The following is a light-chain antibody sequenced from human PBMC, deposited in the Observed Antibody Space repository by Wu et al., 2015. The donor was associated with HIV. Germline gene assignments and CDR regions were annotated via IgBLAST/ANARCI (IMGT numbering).Light chain of an antibody. CDR1: QSVASF. V-gene: IGKV3-11*01. J-gene: IGKJ1*01. CDR3: QQYKNWLRT. CDR2: DAS. Sequence: EIVLTQFPATLSLSPGERATLSCRASQSVASFLAWYQQKPGQAPRLLIYDASNRATGIPARFSGSGSGTDFTLTISSLQSEDFAVYYCQQYKNWLRTFGQGTKVEIK.